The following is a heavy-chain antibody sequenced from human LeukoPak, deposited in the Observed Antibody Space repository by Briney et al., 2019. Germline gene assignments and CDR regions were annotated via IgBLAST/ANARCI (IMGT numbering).Heavy chain of an antibody. J-gene: IGHJ4*02. Sequence: GGSLRLSCAVPGFTVSSNYFSWVRQAPGKGLEWVSVIYTEGTTYYADSVKGRFTISRDNSKNTVYLQMNSLRVEDTAVYYCASEGNWGQGTLVTVSS. CDR2: IYTEGTT. CDR1: GFTVSSNY. V-gene: IGHV3-66*02. CDR3: ASEGN. D-gene: IGHD3-10*01.